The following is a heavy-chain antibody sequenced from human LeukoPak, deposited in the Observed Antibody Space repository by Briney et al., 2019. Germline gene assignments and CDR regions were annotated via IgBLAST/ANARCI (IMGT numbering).Heavy chain of an antibody. V-gene: IGHV4-59*08. J-gene: IGHJ4*02. CDR2: IYYSGST. Sequence: SETLSLTCTVSGGSISSYYWSWIRQPPGKGLEWIGYIYYSGSTNYNPSLKSRVTISVDTSKNQFSLKLSSVTAADTAVYYCARLFTAADPFDYWGQGTLSPSPQ. D-gene: IGHD6-13*01. CDR3: ARLFTAADPFDY. CDR1: GGSISSYY.